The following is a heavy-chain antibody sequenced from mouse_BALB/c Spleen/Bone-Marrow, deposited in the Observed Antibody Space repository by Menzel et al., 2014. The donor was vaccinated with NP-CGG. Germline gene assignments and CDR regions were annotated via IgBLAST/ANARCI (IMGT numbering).Heavy chain of an antibody. Sequence: VPLPPFLSSLVKPVASVKLSCTASGFNIKDTYMHWVKQRPEQGLEWIGRVDPANGNTKYDPKFQGKATITADTSSNTAYLQLSSLTSEDTAVYYCARYRLGTYFDYWGQGTTLTVSS. J-gene: IGHJ2*01. CDR2: VDPANGNT. V-gene: IGHV14-3*02. CDR3: ARYRLGTYFDY. CDR1: GFNIKDTY. D-gene: IGHD2-14*01.